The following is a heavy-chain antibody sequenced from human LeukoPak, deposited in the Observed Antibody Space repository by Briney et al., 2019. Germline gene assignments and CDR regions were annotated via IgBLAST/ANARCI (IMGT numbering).Heavy chain of an antibody. CDR3: AGDPREYDSSSLDY. V-gene: IGHV1-18*01. J-gene: IGHJ4*02. CDR2: ISAYNGNT. D-gene: IGHD3-22*01. CDR1: GYTFTSYG. Sequence: ASVKVSCKASGYTFTSYGISWVRQAPGQGLEWMGWISAYNGNTNYAQKLQGRVTMTTDTSTSTAYMELRSLRSDDTAVYYCAGDPREYDSSSLDYWGQGTLVTVSS.